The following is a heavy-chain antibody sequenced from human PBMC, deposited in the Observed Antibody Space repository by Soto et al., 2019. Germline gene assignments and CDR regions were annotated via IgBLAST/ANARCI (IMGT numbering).Heavy chain of an antibody. CDR2: TYYSGST. J-gene: IGHJ6*03. V-gene: IGHV4-39*01. CDR1: GGSISSSSYY. D-gene: IGHD4-17*01. CDR3: ARHNGDYAYYYYYMDI. Sequence: TETLSLTCTVSGGSISSSSYYWGWIRQPPGKGLEWIGSTYYSGSTYYNPSLKSRVTISVDTSKNQFSLKLSSVTAADTAVYYCARHNGDYAYYYYYMDIWGKGTTVTVSS.